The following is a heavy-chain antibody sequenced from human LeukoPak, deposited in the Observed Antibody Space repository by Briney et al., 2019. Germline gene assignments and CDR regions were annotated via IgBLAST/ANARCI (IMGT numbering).Heavy chain of an antibody. Sequence: EGSLRLSCAASGLTFSGSAMSWVRQAPGKGLEWVSLISGSGNSTYYADSVRGRFTISRDDSKNTLYLQMNSLRAEDTAVYYCAKVLVLVSANRYYFDYWGQGTLVTVSS. CDR1: GLTFSGSA. J-gene: IGHJ4*02. V-gene: IGHV3-23*01. CDR2: ISGSGNST. CDR3: AKVLVLVSANRYYFDY. D-gene: IGHD2-15*01.